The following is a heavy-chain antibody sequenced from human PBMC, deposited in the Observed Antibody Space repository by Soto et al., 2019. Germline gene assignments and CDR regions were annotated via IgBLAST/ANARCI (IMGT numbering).Heavy chain of an antibody. CDR1: GGTFSSYA. Sequence: QVQLVQSGAEVKKPGSSVKVSCKASGGTFSSYAISWVRQAPGQALEWMGGIIPIFGTANYAQKFQGRVTITADESTSTAYMDLSSLRSEDTAVYYCASRENGVGAFDYWGQGTLVTVSS. V-gene: IGHV1-69*12. J-gene: IGHJ4*02. D-gene: IGHD2-8*01. CDR3: ASRENGVGAFDY. CDR2: IIPIFGTA.